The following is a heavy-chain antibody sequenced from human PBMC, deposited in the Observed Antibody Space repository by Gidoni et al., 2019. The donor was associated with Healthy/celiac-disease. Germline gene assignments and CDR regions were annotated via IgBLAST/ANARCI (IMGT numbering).Heavy chain of an antibody. J-gene: IGHJ5*02. Sequence: QLQLQESGPGLVKPSETLSLTCTVSGGSISSSSYYWGWIRQPPGKGLEWIGSIYYSGSTYYNPSLKSRVTISVDTSKNQFSLKLSSVTAADTAVYYCARTIFGVVITLNWFDPWGQGTLVTVSS. CDR3: ARTIFGVVITLNWFDP. CDR2: IYYSGST. D-gene: IGHD3-3*01. V-gene: IGHV4-39*01. CDR1: GGSISSSSYY.